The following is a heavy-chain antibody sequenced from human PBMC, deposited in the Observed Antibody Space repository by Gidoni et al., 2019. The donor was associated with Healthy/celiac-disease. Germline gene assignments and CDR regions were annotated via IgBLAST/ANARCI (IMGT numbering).Heavy chain of an antibody. J-gene: IGHJ6*02. Sequence: QVQLQESGPGLVNPSATLSLTSTVSGASVSSGSSDCSWIRHPPWTGLEWIGYIYHSGSTNSSPFIKSRETRSGDTSKNQCSLKLSSVTAADTAVYYGARETYYDGSGSYWRQGGFYYYYYGMDVWGQGTTVTVSS. CDR3: ARETYYDGSGSYWRQGGFYYYYYGMDV. D-gene: IGHD3-10*01. CDR1: GASVSSGSSD. V-gene: IGHV4-61*01. CDR2: IYHSGST.